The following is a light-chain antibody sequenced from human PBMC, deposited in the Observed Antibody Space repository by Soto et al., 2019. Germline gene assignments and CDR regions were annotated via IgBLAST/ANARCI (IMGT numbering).Light chain of an antibody. CDR1: SSNIGAGYH. Sequence: QSVLTQPPSVSGAPGQRVTISCTGSSSNIGAGYHVHWYQQLPGTAPKLLIYGNSNRPSGVPDRFSGSKSGTSASLAITGLQAEDEADYYCQSYDSSLSVVLGGGTKLTLL. CDR2: GNS. CDR3: QSYDSSLSVV. V-gene: IGLV1-40*01. J-gene: IGLJ2*01.